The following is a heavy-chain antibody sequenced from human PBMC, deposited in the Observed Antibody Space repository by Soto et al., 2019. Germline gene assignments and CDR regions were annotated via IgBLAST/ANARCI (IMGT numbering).Heavy chain of an antibody. CDR1: GYTFPNYY. CDR3: ARDGSGTAWFYSVIY. J-gene: IGHJ4*02. V-gene: IGHV1-46*03. CDR2: INPSGGST. D-gene: IGHD1-26*01. Sequence: ASVKVSCKASGYTFPNYYIHWVRQAPGQGLEWIGIINPSGGSTNYAQKFQGRVTMTRDTSTSTVYMELSSLRSEDTAIYYCARDGSGTAWFYSVIYWGQGTLVTVSS.